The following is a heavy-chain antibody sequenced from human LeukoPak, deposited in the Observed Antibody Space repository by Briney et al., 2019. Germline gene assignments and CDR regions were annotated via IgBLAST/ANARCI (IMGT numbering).Heavy chain of an antibody. CDR1: GFTLDDYG. CDR2: IDWNSGSI. V-gene: IGHV3-20*04. Sequence: GGSLRLSCAVSGFTLDDYGMSWVRQVPGKGLEWVSGIDWNSGSIGYVDSVKGRFTISRDNSKNTLYLQMNSLRAEDTAVYYCARGNRDEGYKYYFDYWGQGTLVTVSS. D-gene: IGHD5-18*01. CDR3: ARGNRDEGYKYYFDY. J-gene: IGHJ4*02.